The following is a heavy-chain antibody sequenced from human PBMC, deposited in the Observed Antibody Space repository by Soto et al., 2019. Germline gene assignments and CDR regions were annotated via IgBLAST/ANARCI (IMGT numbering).Heavy chain of an antibody. CDR2: IGWDGVNI. J-gene: IGHJ4*02. CDR1: GFRFDDYA. CDR3: ARVMAAYNWSAPVAQ. V-gene: IGHV3-9*01. Sequence: EVHLVASGGGLVQPGRSLRLSCAASGFRFDDYAIHWVRQAPGKGLDWVAAIGWDGVNIAYADSVKGRFTISRDNARNSLYLQMDSPGVEDSAFYFCARVMAAYNWSAPVAQWGEGTLVTVSP. D-gene: IGHD1-20*01.